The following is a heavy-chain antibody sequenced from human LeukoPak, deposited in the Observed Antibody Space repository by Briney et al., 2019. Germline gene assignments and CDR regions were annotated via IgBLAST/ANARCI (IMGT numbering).Heavy chain of an antibody. Sequence: ASVRVSCRTSGYTFTSYGVGWVRQAPGQGLEWMGWVSPYNGNTNYAQKLQGRVTMTTDTSASTAYMELRSLRSDDTAVYYCARASYCSGGSCYCTYWGQGTLVTVSS. J-gene: IGHJ4*02. CDR3: ARASYCSGGSCYCTY. CDR1: GYTFTSYG. V-gene: IGHV1-18*01. CDR2: VSPYNGNT. D-gene: IGHD2-15*01.